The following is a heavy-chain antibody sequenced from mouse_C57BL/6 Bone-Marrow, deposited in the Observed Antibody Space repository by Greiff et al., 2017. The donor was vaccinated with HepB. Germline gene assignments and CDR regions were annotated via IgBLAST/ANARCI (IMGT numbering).Heavy chain of an antibody. D-gene: IGHD1-1*01. J-gene: IGHJ2*01. Sequence: EVQLQESGGGLVQSGRSLRLSCATSGFTFSDFYMEWVRQAPGKGLEWIAASRNKANDYTTEYSASVKGRFIVSRDTSQSILYLQMNALRAEDTAIYYCARDAEGYYGSSYRDYWGQGTTLTVSS. V-gene: IGHV7-1*01. CDR1: GFTFSDFY. CDR2: SRNKANDYTT. CDR3: ARDAEGYYGSSYRDY.